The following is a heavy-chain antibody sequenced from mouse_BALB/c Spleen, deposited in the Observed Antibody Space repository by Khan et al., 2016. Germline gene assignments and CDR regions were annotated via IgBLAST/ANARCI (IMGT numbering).Heavy chain of an antibody. CDR3: AGVYGSRAEARDY. Sequence: VELVESGGGLVQPGGSLRLSCATSGFTFTDYYMSWVRQPPGKALELLGFISTKANGYTTEYSASVKGRFTISRDNSHSVLYLQKNTLRAEDRATYYSAGVYGSRAEARDYWRQGTEVTVAS. CDR2: ISTKANGYTT. D-gene: IGHD1-1*01. CDR1: GFTFTDYY. V-gene: IGHV7-3*02. J-gene: IGHJ4*01.